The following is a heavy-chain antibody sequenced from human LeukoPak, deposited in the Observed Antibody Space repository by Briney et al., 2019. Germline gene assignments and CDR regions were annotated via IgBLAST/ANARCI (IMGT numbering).Heavy chain of an antibody. Sequence: GSSVKVSCKASGGTFSSYAISWVRQAPGQGLEWMGRIIPILGIANYAQKFQGRVTITADKSTSTAYMELSSLRSEDTAVYYCARDREDIVVVPDAKGGYYYYYMDVWGKGTTVTVSS. D-gene: IGHD2-2*01. CDR2: IIPILGIA. J-gene: IGHJ6*03. CDR3: ARDREDIVVVPDAKGGYYYYYMDV. CDR1: GGTFSSYA. V-gene: IGHV1-69*04.